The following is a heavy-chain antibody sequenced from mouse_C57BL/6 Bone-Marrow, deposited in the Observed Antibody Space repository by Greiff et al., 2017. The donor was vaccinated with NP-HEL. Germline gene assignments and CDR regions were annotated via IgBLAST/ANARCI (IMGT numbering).Heavy chain of an antibody. D-gene: IGHD4-1*01. CDR1: GYTFTSYG. V-gene: IGHV1-81*01. Sequence: QVQLQQSGAELARPGASVKLSCKASGYTFTSYGISWVKQRTGQGLEWIGEIYPRSGNTYYNEKFKGKATLTVDKSSSTAYMELRSLTSEDSAVYFCARNELGAWFAYWGQGTLVTVSA. CDR3: ARNELGAWFAY. CDR2: IYPRSGNT. J-gene: IGHJ3*01.